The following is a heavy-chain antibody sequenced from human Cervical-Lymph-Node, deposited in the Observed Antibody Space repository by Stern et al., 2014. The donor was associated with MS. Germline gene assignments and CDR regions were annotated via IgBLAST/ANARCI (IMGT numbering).Heavy chain of an antibody. CDR3: ASGGEVDGGDV. J-gene: IGHJ6*02. CDR1: GYTLTIYY. V-gene: IGHV1-46*01. CDR2: NNPRGGRT. Sequence: HVQLGQSGTEVKKPGASVKVSCKASGYTLTIYYIHWVRQAPGQGLEWMGVNNPRGGRTTYAQKFQGRVTMTRDTSTSTAYMELSSLRSDDTAVYYCASGGEVDGGDVWGQGTTVTVFS. D-gene: IGHD2-15*01.